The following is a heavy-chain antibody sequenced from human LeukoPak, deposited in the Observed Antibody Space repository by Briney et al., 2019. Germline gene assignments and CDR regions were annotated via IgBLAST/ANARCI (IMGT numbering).Heavy chain of an antibody. D-gene: IGHD7-27*01. CDR2: IYCSGST. V-gene: IGHV4-31*03. Sequence: SQTLSLTCTVSGGSISSGGYYWSWIRQHPGKGLEWIGYIYCSGSTYYNPSLKSRVTISVDTSKNQFSLKLSSVTAADTAVYYCARGANWGWPGDDYWGQGTLVTVSS. CDR1: GGSISSGGYY. CDR3: ARGANWGWPGDDY. J-gene: IGHJ4*02.